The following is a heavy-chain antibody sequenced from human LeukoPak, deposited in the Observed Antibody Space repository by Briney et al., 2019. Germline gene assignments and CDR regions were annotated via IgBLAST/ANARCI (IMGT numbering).Heavy chain of an antibody. Sequence: PGGSLRLSCATSGFAVSTNYLSWVRQAPGKGLEWVSVIYSDGSTYYTDSVKGRFTISRDNSKNTLYLQMNSLRPEDTAVYYCARDQRSESYYPWGWFDPWGQGTLVTVSS. V-gene: IGHV3-66*02. CDR3: ARDQRSESYYPWGWFDP. D-gene: IGHD1-26*01. CDR1: GFAVSTNY. J-gene: IGHJ5*02. CDR2: IYSDGST.